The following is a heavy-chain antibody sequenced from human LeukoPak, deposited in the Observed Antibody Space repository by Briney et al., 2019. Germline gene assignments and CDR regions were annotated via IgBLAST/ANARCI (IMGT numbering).Heavy chain of an antibody. V-gene: IGHV1-18*01. J-gene: IGHJ3*02. CDR2: ISGYNGNT. CDR3: ARGRYYDSGGYDEAFDI. Sequence: ASVKVPCKASDYTFSSYGISWVRQAPGQGLEWMGWISGYNGNTKYAQNLQGRVTMTTDTSTTTAYMELRSLRSDDTAVYYCARGRYYDSGGYDEAFDIWGQGTAVTVSS. CDR1: DYTFSSYG. D-gene: IGHD3-22*01.